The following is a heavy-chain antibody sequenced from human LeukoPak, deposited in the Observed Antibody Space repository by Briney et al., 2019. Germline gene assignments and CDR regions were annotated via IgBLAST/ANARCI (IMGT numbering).Heavy chain of an antibody. CDR2: FDPEGGET. CDR1: GYTLTKLS. V-gene: IGHV1-24*01. CDR3: ATDVRDSSGYYYPHYFDY. Sequence: ASVKVSCKVSGYTLTKLSMHWVRQAPGKGVEWMGGFDPEGGETIYAQKFQGRGTMTKDTSTDTAYMELSSLRSEDTAVYYCATDVRDSSGYYYPHYFDYWGQGTLVTVSS. J-gene: IGHJ4*02. D-gene: IGHD3-22*01.